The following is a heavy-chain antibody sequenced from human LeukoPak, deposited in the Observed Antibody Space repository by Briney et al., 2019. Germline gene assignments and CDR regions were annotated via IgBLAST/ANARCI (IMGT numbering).Heavy chain of an antibody. CDR2: ISAYNGNT. CDR3: ARLQAGYDSSGYPDY. Sequence: ASVKVSCKASGYTFTSYGISWVRQAPGQGLEWKGWISAYNGNTNYAQKLQGRVTMTTDTSTSTAYMELRSLRSDDTAVYYCARLQAGYDSSGYPDYWGQGTLVTVSS. J-gene: IGHJ4*02. D-gene: IGHD3-22*01. V-gene: IGHV1-18*01. CDR1: GYTFTSYG.